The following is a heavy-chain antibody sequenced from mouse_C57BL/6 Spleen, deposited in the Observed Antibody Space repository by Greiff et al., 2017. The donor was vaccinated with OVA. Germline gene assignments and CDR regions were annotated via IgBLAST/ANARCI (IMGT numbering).Heavy chain of an antibody. CDR1: GYAFSSYW. J-gene: IGHJ4*01. CDR3: ARIYDGYAMDY. CDR2: IYPGDGDT. Sequence: VQLQQSGAELVKPGASVKISCKASGYAFSSYWMNWVKQRPGKGLEWIGQIYPGDGDTNYNGKFKGKATLTADKSSSTAYMQLSSLTSEDSAVYFCARIYDGYAMDYWGQGTSVTVSS. V-gene: IGHV1-80*01. D-gene: IGHD2-3*01.